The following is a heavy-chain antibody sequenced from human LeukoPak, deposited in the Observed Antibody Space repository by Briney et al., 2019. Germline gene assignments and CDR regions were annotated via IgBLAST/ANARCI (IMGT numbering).Heavy chain of an antibody. V-gene: IGHV3-33*01. CDR3: ARDPGDYGDKRAHDAFDI. D-gene: IGHD4-17*01. Sequence: PGGSLRLSCAASGFTFSSYGMHWVRQAPGKGLEGGAVIWYDGSNKYYADSVKGRFTISRDNSKNTLYLQMNGLRAEDTAVYYCARDPGDYGDKRAHDAFDIWGQGTMVTVSS. CDR2: IWYDGSNK. CDR1: GFTFSSYG. J-gene: IGHJ3*02.